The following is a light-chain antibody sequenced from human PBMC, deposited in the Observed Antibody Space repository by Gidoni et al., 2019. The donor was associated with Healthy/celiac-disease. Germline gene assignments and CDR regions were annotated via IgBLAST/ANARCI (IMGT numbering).Light chain of an antibody. CDR1: HSVSSSY. CDR2: GAS. J-gene: IGKJ1*01. V-gene: IGKV3-20*01. CDR3: QQYGSSPWT. Sequence: IVFPQSPATLSVSPGERATLSCRVRHSVSSSYLDWYLQKPGQAPKLLIYGASSRATGIPDRFSGSGSGTDFALTISRLEAEDVAVYYCQQYGSSPWTFGQGTKVEIK.